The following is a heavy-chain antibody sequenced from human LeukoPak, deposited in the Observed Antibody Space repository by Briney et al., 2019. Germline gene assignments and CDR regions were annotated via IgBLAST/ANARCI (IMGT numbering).Heavy chain of an antibody. Sequence: ASVKVSCKASGGTFSSYAISWVRQAPGQGLEWMGWINAGNGNTKYSQKFQGRVTITRDTSASTAYMELSSLRSEDTAVYYCARVSGWYPYFDYWGQGTLVTVSS. J-gene: IGHJ4*02. CDR1: GGTFSSYA. CDR2: INAGNGNT. V-gene: IGHV1-3*01. CDR3: ARVSGWYPYFDY. D-gene: IGHD6-19*01.